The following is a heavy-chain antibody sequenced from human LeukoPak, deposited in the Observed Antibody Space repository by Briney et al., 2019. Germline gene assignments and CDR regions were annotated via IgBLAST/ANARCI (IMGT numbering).Heavy chain of an antibody. V-gene: IGHV4-61*02. Sequence: TPSEALSLTCTVSGGSISSGSYYWSWIRQPAGKGLEWIGRIYSSGSTNYNPSLKSRVTISLDTSKNQFSLKLSSVTAADTAVYYCARDLYSSRTNDAFVIWGQGTMVTVSS. D-gene: IGHD6-13*01. CDR2: IYSSGST. CDR3: ARDLYSSRTNDAFVI. J-gene: IGHJ3*02. CDR1: GGSISSGSYY.